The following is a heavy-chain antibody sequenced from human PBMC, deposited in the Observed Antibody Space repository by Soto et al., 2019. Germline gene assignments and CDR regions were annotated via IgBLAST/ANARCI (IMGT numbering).Heavy chain of an antibody. CDR2: TSFSEYT. CDR1: GDSVSSGDSY. CDR3: VRGGNPYHYATSGPGTFDK. D-gene: IGHD1-26*01. Sequence: QVQLQESGPGLVKPSQTLSLTCSVSGDSVSSGDSYWSWIRQPPGKALEWIGYTSFSEYTSYSASLKSRVTISVDMSKSQFDLRLTSVTAADTAVYYCVRGGNPYHYATSGPGTFDKWGQGTLVSVSS. V-gene: IGHV4-30-4*01. J-gene: IGHJ4*02.